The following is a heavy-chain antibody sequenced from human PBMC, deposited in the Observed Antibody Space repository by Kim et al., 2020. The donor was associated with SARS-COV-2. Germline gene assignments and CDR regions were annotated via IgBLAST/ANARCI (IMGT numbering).Heavy chain of an antibody. CDR3: ARGTPKVGALDY. D-gene: IGHD1-26*01. J-gene: IGHJ4*02. V-gene: IGHV3-30*01. Sequence: YDADSVKGRVTISRDKSKNTLYLQMNSLRAEDTAVYYCARGTPKVGALDYWGQGTLVTVSS.